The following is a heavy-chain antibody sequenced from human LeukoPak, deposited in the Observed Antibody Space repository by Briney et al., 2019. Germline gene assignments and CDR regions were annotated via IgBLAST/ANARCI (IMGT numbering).Heavy chain of an antibody. D-gene: IGHD3-22*01. CDR3: ARTLDYYDSSGYFFYFDY. J-gene: IGHJ4*02. Sequence: SETLSLTCTVSGGSISSYYWSWIRQPPGKGLEWIGYIYYSGSTNYNPSLKSRVTMSVDSSKTQFSLKLSSVTAADTAVYYCARTLDYYDSSGYFFYFDYWGQGTLVTVSS. CDR1: GGSISSYY. CDR2: IYYSGST. V-gene: IGHV4-59*01.